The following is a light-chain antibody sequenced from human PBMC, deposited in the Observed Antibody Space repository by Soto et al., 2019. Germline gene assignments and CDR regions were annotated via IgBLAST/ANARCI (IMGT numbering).Light chain of an antibody. CDR2: GNS. CDR3: QSYDGRRL. J-gene: IGLJ3*02. V-gene: IGLV1-40*01. Sequence: QSVLTQPPSVSGAPGQMVTISCTGSSSNIGAGNDVHWYQQLPRTAPKLLIYGNSNRPSGVPDRFSASKSGTSASLAITGLQREDEADYYCQSYDGRRLFGGGTKLTVL. CDR1: SSNIGAGND.